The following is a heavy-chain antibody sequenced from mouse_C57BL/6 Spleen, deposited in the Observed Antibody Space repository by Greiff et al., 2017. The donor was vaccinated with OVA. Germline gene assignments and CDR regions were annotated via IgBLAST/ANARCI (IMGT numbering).Heavy chain of an antibody. V-gene: IGHV1-69*01. Sequence: VQLQQPGAELVMPGASVKLSCKASGYTFTSYWMHWVKQRPGQGLEWIGEIDPSDSYTNYNQKFKGKSTLTVDKSSSTAYTQLSSLTSEDSAVYYCASITTVVATRYFDVWGTGTTVTVSS. CDR2: IDPSDSYT. CDR1: GYTFTSYW. J-gene: IGHJ1*03. CDR3: ASITTVVATRYFDV. D-gene: IGHD1-1*01.